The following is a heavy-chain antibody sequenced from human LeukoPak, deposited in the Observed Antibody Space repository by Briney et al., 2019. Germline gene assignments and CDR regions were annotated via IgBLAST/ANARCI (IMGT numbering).Heavy chain of an antibody. V-gene: IGHV4-59*12. D-gene: IGHD4-17*01. CDR2: IYYSGST. J-gene: IGHJ2*01. CDR3: ARSARLRTRYFDL. CDR1: GGSIRSYY. Sequence: TLSLTCTVSGGSIRSYYWSWIRQPPGKGLEWIGYIYYSGSTNYNPSLKSRVTISVDTSKNQFSLKLSSVTAADTAVYYCARSARLRTRYFDLWGRGTLVTVSS.